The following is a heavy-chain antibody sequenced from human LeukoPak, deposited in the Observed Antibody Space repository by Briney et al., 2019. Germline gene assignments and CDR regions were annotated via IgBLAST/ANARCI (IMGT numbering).Heavy chain of an antibody. D-gene: IGHD6-13*01. CDR3: ARQRCLGSSCHFDY. CDR1: GGSIGTYY. J-gene: IGHJ4*02. V-gene: IGHV4-59*08. Sequence: SETLSLTCTVSGGSIGTYYWSWIRQPPGKGLEWIGYIYYSESTNNNFSLKSRVTISLDTSKNQFSLKLSSVTAADTAVYYCARQRCLGSSCHFDYWGQGTLVTVSS. CDR2: IYYSEST.